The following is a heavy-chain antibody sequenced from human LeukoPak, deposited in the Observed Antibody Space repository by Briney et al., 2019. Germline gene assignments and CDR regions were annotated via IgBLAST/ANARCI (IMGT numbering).Heavy chain of an antibody. CDR1: GFTFSSYW. D-gene: IGHD6-19*01. CDR2: IKQGGFET. J-gene: IGHJ4*02. CDR3: ARGGLTTGWYYFDS. Sequence: GGCLRLSCTASGFTFSSYWMSWVRQAPGKGLEWVANIKQGGFETYYLDSVKGRFTISRDNTKNSLYLEMNSLRVEDTAVYYCARGGLTTGWYYFDSWGQGDLFTVSS. V-gene: IGHV3-7*01.